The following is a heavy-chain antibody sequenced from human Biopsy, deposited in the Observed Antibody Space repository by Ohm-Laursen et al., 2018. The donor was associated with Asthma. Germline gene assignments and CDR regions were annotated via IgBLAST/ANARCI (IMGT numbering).Heavy chain of an antibody. Sequence: SLRLSCTASGFTFSIYGMYWVRQAPGKGLEWVAVISYDGSNKYYADSVKGRFTISRDNSKNTLYLQMNSLRAEDTAVYYCARDLHPTNHLGELSEGFDYWGQGTLVTVSS. CDR2: ISYDGSNK. J-gene: IGHJ4*02. CDR1: GFTFSIYG. D-gene: IGHD3-16*02. V-gene: IGHV3-30*19. CDR3: ARDLHPTNHLGELSEGFDY.